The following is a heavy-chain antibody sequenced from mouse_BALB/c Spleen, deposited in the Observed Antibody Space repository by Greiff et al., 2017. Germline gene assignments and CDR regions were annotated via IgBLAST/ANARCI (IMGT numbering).Heavy chain of an antibody. CDR1: GFAFSSYD. J-gene: IGHJ4*01. Sequence: EVKLVESGGGLVKPGGSLKLSCAASGFAFSSYDMSWVRQTPEKRLEWVAYISSGGGSTYYPDTVKGRFTISRDNAKNTLYLNMSSLKSEDTAMYYCASRNYAMDYWGQGTSVTVSS. V-gene: IGHV5-12-1*01. CDR2: ISSGGGST. CDR3: ASRNYAMDY.